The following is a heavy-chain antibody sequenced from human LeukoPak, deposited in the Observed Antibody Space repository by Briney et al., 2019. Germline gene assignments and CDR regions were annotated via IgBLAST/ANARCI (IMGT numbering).Heavy chain of an antibody. Sequence: PSETLSLTCAVYGGSFSGYYWSWIRQPPGKGLEWIGEINHSGSTNYNPSLKSRVTISVDTSKNQFSLKLSSVTAADTAVYYCARENSYCSSTSCYYYYMDVWGKGTTVTVSS. J-gene: IGHJ6*03. CDR1: GGSFSGYY. D-gene: IGHD2-2*01. CDR3: ARENSYCSSTSCYYYYMDV. CDR2: INHSGST. V-gene: IGHV4-34*01.